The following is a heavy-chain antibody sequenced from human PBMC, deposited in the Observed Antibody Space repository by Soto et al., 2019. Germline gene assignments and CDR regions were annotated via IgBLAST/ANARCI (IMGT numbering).Heavy chain of an antibody. V-gene: IGHV3-30*18. CDR2: ISYDGSNK. CDR1: GFTFSSYG. Sequence: GGSLRLSCAASGFTFSSYGMHWVRQAPGKGLEWVAVISYDGSNKYYADSVKGRFTISRDNSKNTLYLQMNSLRAEDTAVYYCAKFPPQTGTTATDYWGQGTLVTVSS. J-gene: IGHJ4*02. D-gene: IGHD1-7*01. CDR3: AKFPPQTGTTATDY.